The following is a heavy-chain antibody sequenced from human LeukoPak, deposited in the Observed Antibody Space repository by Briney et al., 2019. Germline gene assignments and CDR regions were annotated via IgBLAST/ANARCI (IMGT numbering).Heavy chain of an antibody. CDR1: GFTFSSYW. J-gene: IGHJ6*02. CDR3: ARDRVGATRGYYYYYYGMDV. V-gene: IGHV3-7*01. CDR2: IKQDGSEK. Sequence: GGSLRLSCAASGFTFSSYWMSWVRQAPGKGLEWVANIKQDGSEKYYVDSVKGRFTISRDNAKNSLYLQMNSLRAEDTAVYYCARDRVGATRGYYYYYYGMDVWGQGTTVTVSS. D-gene: IGHD1-26*01.